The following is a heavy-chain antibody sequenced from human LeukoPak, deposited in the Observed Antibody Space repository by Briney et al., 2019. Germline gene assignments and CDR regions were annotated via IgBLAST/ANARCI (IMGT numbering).Heavy chain of an antibody. CDR1: GFTFSTYG. CDR3: ARQYYYDSSGLMYYFDY. CDR2: IWYDGSNK. D-gene: IGHD3-22*01. V-gene: IGHV3-33*01. Sequence: GGSLRLSCAASGFTFSTYGMHWVRQAPGKGLEWVAVIWYDGSNKYCADSAKGRFTISRDNSKNTLSLQMNSLRAEDTAVYFSARQYYYDSSGLMYYFDYWGQGTLVTVSS. J-gene: IGHJ4*02.